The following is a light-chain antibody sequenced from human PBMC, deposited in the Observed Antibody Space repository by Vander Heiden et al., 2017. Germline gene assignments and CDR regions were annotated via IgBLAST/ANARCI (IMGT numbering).Light chain of an antibody. V-gene: IGLV1-40*01. CDR1: SSNIVAGYD. Sequence: QSVLTQPPSASGAPGQRVTITCPRSSSNIVAGYDVPWYQQLPGTAPKLLTYGNSKRPSGVPDRFSGSKSGTSASLAITGLQAEDEADYYCQSYDSSLSGAVFGGGTKLTVL. CDR3: QSYDSSLSGAV. J-gene: IGLJ2*01. CDR2: GNS.